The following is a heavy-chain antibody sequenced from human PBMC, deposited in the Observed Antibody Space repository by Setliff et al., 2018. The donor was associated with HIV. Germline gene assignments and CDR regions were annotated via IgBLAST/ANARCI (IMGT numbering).Heavy chain of an antibody. J-gene: IGHJ6*03. V-gene: IGHV4-34*01. Sequence: PSETLSLTCAVYGGSFSDYYWTWIRQAPGKGLDWIGEISHTGSTEYNPSLKSRVTISMDTSKNQFSLSLASVTAADTAVYFCAAYFDFWSGYGLRGVVPCMDVWGKGTTVTVSS. D-gene: IGHD3-3*01. CDR2: ISHTGST. CDR3: AAYFDFWSGYGLRGVVPCMDV. CDR1: GGSFSDYY.